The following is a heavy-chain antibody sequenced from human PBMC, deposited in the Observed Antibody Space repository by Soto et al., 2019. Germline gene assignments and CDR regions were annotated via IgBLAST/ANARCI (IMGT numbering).Heavy chain of an antibody. V-gene: IGHV1-18*01. J-gene: IGHJ4*02. Sequence: ASVKVSCKASGYTFTSYGISWVRQAPGQGLEWMGWISAYNGNTNYAQKLQGRVTMTTDTSTSTAYMELRSLRSDDTAVYYCARGPGIMITFGGPPRPLYYFDYWGQGTLVTVSS. CDR1: GYTFTSYG. CDR2: ISAYNGNT. CDR3: ARGPGIMITFGGPPRPLYYFDY. D-gene: IGHD3-16*01.